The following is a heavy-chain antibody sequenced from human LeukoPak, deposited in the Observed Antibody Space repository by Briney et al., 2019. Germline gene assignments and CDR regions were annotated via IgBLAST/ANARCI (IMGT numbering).Heavy chain of an antibody. CDR2: FDPEDGET. Sequence: ASVKVSCKVSGYTLTELSMHWVRQAPGKGLEWMGGFDPEDGETIYAQKFQGRVTMTEDTSTDTAYMELSSLGSEDTAVYYCATPNRYVWGSYRWTYYFDYWGQGTLVTVSS. V-gene: IGHV1-24*01. D-gene: IGHD3-16*02. CDR3: ATPNRYVWGSYRWTYYFDY. J-gene: IGHJ4*02. CDR1: GYTLTELS.